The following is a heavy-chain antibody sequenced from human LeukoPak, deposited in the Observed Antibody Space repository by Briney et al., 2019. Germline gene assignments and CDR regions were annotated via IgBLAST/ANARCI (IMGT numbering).Heavy chain of an antibody. J-gene: IGHJ4*02. Sequence: GGSLRLSCAASGFTFSTYWMHWVRQPLGKGLVWVSRINPDGSTTNDADSVKGRFTISRDNAKNTLYLQMNSLTVEDTAVYYCVRIATVTTPDYWGQGTLVTVSS. D-gene: IGHD4-17*01. V-gene: IGHV3-74*01. CDR1: GFTFSTYW. CDR3: VRIATVTTPDY. CDR2: INPDGSTT.